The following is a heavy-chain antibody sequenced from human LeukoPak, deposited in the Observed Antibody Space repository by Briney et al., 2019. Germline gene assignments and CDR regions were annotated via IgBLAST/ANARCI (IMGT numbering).Heavy chain of an antibody. D-gene: IGHD4-23*01. J-gene: IGHJ4*02. V-gene: IGHV3-23*01. CDR1: GFTLSSYV. Sequence: QPGGSLRLSCAASGFTLSSYVMSWVRQAPGKGLEWVSAISGNGGSTYYADSVKGRFTISRDNSKDNLYLQMNSLRAEDTAVYYCAKDRGTTVVTYYFDFWGQGTLVTVSS. CDR2: ISGNGGST. CDR3: AKDRGTTVVTYYFDF.